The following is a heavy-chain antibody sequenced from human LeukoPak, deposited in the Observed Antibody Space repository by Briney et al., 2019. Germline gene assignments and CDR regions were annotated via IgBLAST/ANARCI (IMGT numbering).Heavy chain of an antibody. CDR3: ARVVRSIAAASQYFQH. Sequence: SQTLSLTCTVSGGSISSGGYYWSWIRQHPGKGLEWIGYIYYSGSTYYNPSLKSRVTISVDTSKNQFSLKLSSVTAADTAVYYCARVVRSIAAASQYFQHWGQGTLVTVSS. CDR2: IYYSGST. CDR1: GGSISSGGYY. J-gene: IGHJ1*01. V-gene: IGHV4-31*03. D-gene: IGHD6-13*01.